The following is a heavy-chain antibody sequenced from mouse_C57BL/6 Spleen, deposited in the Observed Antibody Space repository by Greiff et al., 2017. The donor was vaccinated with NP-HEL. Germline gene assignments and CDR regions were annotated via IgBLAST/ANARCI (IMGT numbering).Heavy chain of an antibody. CDR3: TTYYGNYAWFAY. J-gene: IGHJ3*01. Sequence: EVQLQESGAELVRPGASVKLSCTASGFNIKDYYMHWVKQRPEQGLEWIGRIDPEGGDTEYAPKFQGKATMTADPSSNPAYLQLSSLTTGDTAVDYATTYYGNYAWFAYWGQGTLVTVAA. CDR1: GFNIKDYY. D-gene: IGHD2-1*01. CDR2: IDPEGGDT. V-gene: IGHV14-1*01.